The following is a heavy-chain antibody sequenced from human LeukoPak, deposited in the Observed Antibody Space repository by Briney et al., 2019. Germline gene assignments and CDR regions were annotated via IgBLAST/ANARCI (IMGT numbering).Heavy chain of an antibody. CDR2: ISGGGERT. J-gene: IGHJ5*02. D-gene: IGHD6-19*01. CDR3: GKDGGQYSSGPEFDP. CDR1: GIVFSNTA. V-gene: IGHV3-23*01. Sequence: GGSLRFSCAASGIVFSNTAMNWPRNSPGGGLEWVSAISGGGERTFYADSVKGRFTISRDNSKNMVYLQMNSLRADDTAIYYCGKDGGQYSSGPEFDPRGQGALVTVSS.